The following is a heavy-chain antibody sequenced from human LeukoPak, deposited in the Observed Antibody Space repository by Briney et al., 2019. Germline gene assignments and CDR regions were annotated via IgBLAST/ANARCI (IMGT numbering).Heavy chain of an antibody. Sequence: GASVKVSCKASGYTFTSYDINWVRQATGQGLEWMGWMNPNSGNTGYAQKFQGRVTMTRNTSISTAYMELSRLRTDDTAVYYCAKEDCNSASCYQDYWGQGTLVIVSS. CDR1: GYTFTSYD. CDR2: MNPNSGNT. CDR3: AKEDCNSASCYQDY. D-gene: IGHD2-2*01. J-gene: IGHJ4*02. V-gene: IGHV1-8*01.